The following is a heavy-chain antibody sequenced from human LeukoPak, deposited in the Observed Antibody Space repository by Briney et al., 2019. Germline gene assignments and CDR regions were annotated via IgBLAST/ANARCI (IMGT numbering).Heavy chain of an antibody. J-gene: IGHJ4*02. Sequence: PSETLSLTCTVSGGSISSSSYYWGWIRQPPGKGLEWIGSIYYSGSTYYNPSLKSRVTISVDTSKNQFSLKLSSVTAADTAVYYCARDYGSPLSFGDWGQGTLVTVSS. CDR3: ARDYGSPLSFGD. CDR1: GGSISSSSYY. CDR2: IYYSGST. D-gene: IGHD3-10*01. V-gene: IGHV4-39*07.